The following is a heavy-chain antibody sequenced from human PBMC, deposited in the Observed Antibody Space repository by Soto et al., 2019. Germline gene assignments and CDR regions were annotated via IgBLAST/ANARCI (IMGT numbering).Heavy chain of an antibody. CDR2: IYYSGST. Sequence: SETLSLTCTVSGGSISSYYWSWIRQPPGKGLEWIGYIYYSGSTYYNPSLKSRVTISVDTSKNQFSLKLSSVTAADTAVYYCARGGCSGGSCNFDYWGQGTLVTVSS. V-gene: IGHV4-59*12. J-gene: IGHJ4*02. D-gene: IGHD2-15*01. CDR3: ARGGCSGGSCNFDY. CDR1: GGSISSYY.